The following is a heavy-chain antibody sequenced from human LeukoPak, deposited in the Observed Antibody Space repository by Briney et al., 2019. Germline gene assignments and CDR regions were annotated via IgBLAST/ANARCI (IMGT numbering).Heavy chain of an antibody. CDR2: IDWDDNK. CDR3: ARLGGNWFDP. Sequence: SGPALVNPTQTLXLTCTFSGFSLSTSGMCVSWIRQPPGKALEWLARIDWDDNKYYSTSLKTRLTISKDTSKNQVVLTMTNMDPVDTATYFCARLGGNWFDPWGQGTLVTVSS. J-gene: IGHJ5*02. D-gene: IGHD3-16*01. V-gene: IGHV2-70*11. CDR1: GFSLSTSGMC.